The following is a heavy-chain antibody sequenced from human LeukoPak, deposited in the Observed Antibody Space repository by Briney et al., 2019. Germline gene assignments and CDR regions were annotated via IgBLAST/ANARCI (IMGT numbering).Heavy chain of an antibody. CDR1: GYTFTGYY. CDR2: MNPNSGDT. D-gene: IGHD3-16*01. V-gene: IGHV1-2*06. Sequence: ASVKVSCKASGYTFTGYYVHWVRQAPGQGLEWLERMNPNSGDTHYAQKFQGRVTMTRDTSISTAYMELNNLTFDDTAVYYCVSRGDGGFDYWGQGTLVTVPS. CDR3: VSRGDGGFDY. J-gene: IGHJ4*02.